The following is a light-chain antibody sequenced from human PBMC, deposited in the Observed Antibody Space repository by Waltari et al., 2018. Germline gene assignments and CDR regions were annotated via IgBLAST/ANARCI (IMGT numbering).Light chain of an antibody. V-gene: IGKV1-33*01. CDR2: DAS. CDR1: QDISNY. J-gene: IGKJ4*01. Sequence: DIQMTQSPSSLSASVGARVTITCQASQDISNYLNWYQQKPGKAPKLLNYDASNLETGVPSRFSGSGSGTDFTFTISSLQPEDIATYYCQQYDNLPPLTFGGGTKVEIK. CDR3: QQYDNLPPLT.